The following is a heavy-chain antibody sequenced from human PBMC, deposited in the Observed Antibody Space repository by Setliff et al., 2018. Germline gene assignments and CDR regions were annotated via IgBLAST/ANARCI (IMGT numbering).Heavy chain of an antibody. J-gene: IGHJ5*02. Sequence: GGSLRLSCAASGFTFSDAWMHWFRQAPGKGLEWVAVIWYDGSNKYYADSVKGRFTISRDNSKNTLYLQMNSLRAEDTAVYYCAKDSSSSASWFDPWGQGTLVTVSS. V-gene: IGHV3-33*06. D-gene: IGHD6-6*01. CDR1: GFTFSDAW. CDR2: IWYDGSNK. CDR3: AKDSSSSASWFDP.